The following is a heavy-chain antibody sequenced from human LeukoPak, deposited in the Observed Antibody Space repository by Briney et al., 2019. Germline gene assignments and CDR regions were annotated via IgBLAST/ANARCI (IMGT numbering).Heavy chain of an antibody. Sequence: GASVYLSCNASGSTFTDYYIYWGRHAPGHGLGWMWVVHLNSAGTKYEQMSQGRGTMTRGTTISTTYLDLSRRICDDTAAYYYGRGMQEITATTSYYFYYYMDGWGKGTTVTVSS. D-gene: IGHD1-7*01. V-gene: IGHV1-2*02. CDR1: GSTFTDYY. J-gene: IGHJ6*03. CDR2: VHLNSAGT. CDR3: GRGMQEITATTSYYFYYYMDG.